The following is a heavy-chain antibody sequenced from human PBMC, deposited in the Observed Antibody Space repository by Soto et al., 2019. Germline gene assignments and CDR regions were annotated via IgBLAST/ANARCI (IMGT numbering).Heavy chain of an antibody. CDR1: CYTFSRYC. J-gene: IGHJ6*02. V-gene: IGHV1-18*01. CDR3: AKNGQPPYYYYGMDV. D-gene: IGHD2-8*01. Sequence: VPVEVFSKASCYTFSRYCISWVRQAPGQGLEWMGWISGYNGDTNYAQKFQGRVTMTVDTSTTTAFMELTSLTSDDRAVYYCAKNGQPPYYYYGMDVWGQGTTVTVSS. CDR2: ISGYNGDT.